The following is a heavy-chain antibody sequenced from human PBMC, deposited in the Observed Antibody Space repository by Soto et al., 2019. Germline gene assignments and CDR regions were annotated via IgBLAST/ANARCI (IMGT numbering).Heavy chain of an antibody. CDR3: AKEQVYSYGYYGMDV. J-gene: IGHJ6*02. CDR1: GFTFSSYW. Sequence: GGSLRLSCAASGFTFSSYWMHWVRQAPGKGLEWVSAISGSGGSTYYADSVKGRFTISRDNSKNTLYLQMNSLRAEDTAVYYCAKEQVYSYGYYGMDVWGQGTTVTVSS. CDR2: ISGSGGST. D-gene: IGHD5-18*01. V-gene: IGHV3-23*01.